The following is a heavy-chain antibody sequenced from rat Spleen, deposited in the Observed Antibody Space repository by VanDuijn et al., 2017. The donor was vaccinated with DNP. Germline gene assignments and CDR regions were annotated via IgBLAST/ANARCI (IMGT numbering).Heavy chain of an antibody. V-gene: IGHV5-7*01. Sequence: EVQLVESGGGLVQPGRSLKLSCAASGFTFSDYNMAWVRQAPKKGLEWVATINYDGSSTYYGDSVKGRFTISRDNAKNTLYLQMNSLRSEDTATYYCARGSGTYYWYFDFWGPGTMVTVSS. D-gene: IGHD5-1*01. CDR2: INYDGSST. J-gene: IGHJ1*01. CDR3: ARGSGTYYWYFDF. CDR1: GFTFSDYN.